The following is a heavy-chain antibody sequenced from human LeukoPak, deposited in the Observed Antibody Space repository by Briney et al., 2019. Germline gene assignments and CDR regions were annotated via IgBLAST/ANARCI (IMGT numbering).Heavy chain of an antibody. Sequence: ASVKVSCKASGYTFTGYYMHWVRQAPGQGLEWMGWISAYNGNTNYAQKLQGRVTMTTDTSTGTAYMELRSLRSDDTAVYYCARDRLDAFDIWGQGTMVTVSS. CDR2: ISAYNGNT. CDR1: GYTFTGYY. V-gene: IGHV1-18*04. CDR3: ARDRLDAFDI. J-gene: IGHJ3*02.